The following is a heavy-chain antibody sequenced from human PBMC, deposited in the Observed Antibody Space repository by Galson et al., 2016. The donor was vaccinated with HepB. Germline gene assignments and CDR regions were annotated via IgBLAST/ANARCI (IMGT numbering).Heavy chain of an antibody. D-gene: IGHD2-15*01. CDR2: INRAEST. CDR3: ARGRRTICNGSICYKDSYYYAMDV. J-gene: IGHJ6*02. V-gene: IGHV4-34*01. Sequence: SETLSLTCDVHGGSFSGYSWTWIRQSPGKGLEWIGEINRAESTNYNPSLESRVTISIDTSMTQFSLRLSSVTAADTAVYYCARGRRTICNGSICYKDSYYYAMDVWGQGTTVAVS. CDR1: GGSFSGYS.